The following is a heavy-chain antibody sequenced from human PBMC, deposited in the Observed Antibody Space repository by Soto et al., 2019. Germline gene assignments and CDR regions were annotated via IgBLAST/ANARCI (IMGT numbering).Heavy chain of an antibody. V-gene: IGHV3-23*01. CDR1: GFTFSSYA. Sequence: GGSLRLSCAASGFTFSSYAMSWVRQAPGKGLEWVSAISGSGGSTYYADSVKGRFTISRDNSKNTLYLQMNSLRAEDTAVYYCAKDIDPFSQPPLSRPFNWFDPWGQGTLVTVSS. CDR2: ISGSGGST. D-gene: IGHD3-3*02. J-gene: IGHJ5*02. CDR3: AKDIDPFSQPPLSRPFNWFDP.